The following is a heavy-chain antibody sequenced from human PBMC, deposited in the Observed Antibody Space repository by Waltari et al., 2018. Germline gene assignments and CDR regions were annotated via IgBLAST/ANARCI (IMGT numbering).Heavy chain of an antibody. D-gene: IGHD3-10*01. Sequence: EVQLVESGGGLIQPGRSLRLSCSASGFTFGYYAMSWVRQAPGKGLEWVGFIRSKAYGGTTEYAASVKGRFTISRDDSKNIAYLQMNSLKSEDTAVYYCNRGAWGGLGYWGQGTLVTVSS. CDR1: GFTFGYYA. CDR3: NRGAWGGLGY. J-gene: IGHJ4*02. V-gene: IGHV3-49*04. CDR2: IRSKAYGGTT.